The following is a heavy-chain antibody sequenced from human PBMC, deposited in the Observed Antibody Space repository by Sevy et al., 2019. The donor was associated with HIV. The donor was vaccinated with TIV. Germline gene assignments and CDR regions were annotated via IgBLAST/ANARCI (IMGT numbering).Heavy chain of an antibody. CDR2: IVPHGGER. CDR1: GFSFDRYW. J-gene: IGHJ4*02. CDR3: ATPTSDLDY. Sequence: GGSLRLSCVASGFSFDRYWMNWVRQAPGKGLEWVANIVPHGGERWSADAVRGRFTISRDNARDTLYLQMDSLRADDTAIYYCATPTSDLDYWGQGTLVSVSS. V-gene: IGHV3-7*03.